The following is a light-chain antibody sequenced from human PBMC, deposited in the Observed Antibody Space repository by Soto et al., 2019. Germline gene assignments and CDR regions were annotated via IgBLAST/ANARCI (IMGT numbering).Light chain of an antibody. CDR1: QSVTSTH. V-gene: IGKV3-20*01. CDR2: DAS. J-gene: IGKJ1*01. Sequence: EIELTQSPGTLSLSPGERATLSCRASQSVTSTHLAWYQQKPGQAPRLLIYDASTRATGIPDRFSGSGSGTDFTLTISRLEPEDFAVYCCQQFDGSLWTFGPGTKVEIK. CDR3: QQFDGSLWT.